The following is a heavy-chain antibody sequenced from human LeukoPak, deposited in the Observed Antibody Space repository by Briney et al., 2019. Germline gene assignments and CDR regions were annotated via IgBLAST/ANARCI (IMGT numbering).Heavy chain of an antibody. V-gene: IGHV4-61*02. Sequence: SETLSLTCTVSGGSISSGSYYWSWIRQPAGKGLEWIGRIYTSGSTNYNPSLKSRVTISVDTSKNQFSLKLSSVTAADTAVYYCASEYYDFWSGYYNYFDYWGQGTLVTVSS. CDR1: GGSISSGSYY. D-gene: IGHD3-3*01. CDR3: ASEYYDFWSGYYNYFDY. J-gene: IGHJ4*02. CDR2: IYTSGST.